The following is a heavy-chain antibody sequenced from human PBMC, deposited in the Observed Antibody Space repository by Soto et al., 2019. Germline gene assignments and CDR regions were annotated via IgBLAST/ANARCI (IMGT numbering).Heavy chain of an antibody. CDR2: INHSGST. Sequence: SETLSLTCSVYGGSFSGYYWSWIRPPPGKGLEWIGEINHSGSTNYNPSLKSRVTISVDTSKNQFSLKLSSVTAADTAVYYCARTRQLVWYMGYFQHWGQGTLVTVS. CDR1: GGSFSGYY. CDR3: ARTRQLVWYMGYFQH. V-gene: IGHV4-34*01. J-gene: IGHJ1*01. D-gene: IGHD6-13*01.